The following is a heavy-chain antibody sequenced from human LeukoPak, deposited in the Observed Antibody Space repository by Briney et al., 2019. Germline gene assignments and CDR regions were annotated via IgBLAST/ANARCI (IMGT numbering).Heavy chain of an antibody. D-gene: IGHD6-13*01. Sequence: GASVKVSCKASGYAFTSYYMHWVRQAPGQGLEWMGWINPDSGDTNYAQKFQGRVTMTRDTSISTLYMELTRLTSDDTAVYYCARDQGHSSTWYDFDYWGQGTLVTVSS. J-gene: IGHJ4*02. CDR1: GYAFTSYY. CDR3: ARDQGHSSTWYDFDY. CDR2: INPDSGDT. V-gene: IGHV1-2*02.